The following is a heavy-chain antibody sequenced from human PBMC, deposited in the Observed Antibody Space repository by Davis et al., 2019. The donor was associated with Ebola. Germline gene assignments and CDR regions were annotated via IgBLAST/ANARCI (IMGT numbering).Heavy chain of an antibody. V-gene: IGHV3-11*01. CDR3: ARVTAAAGYMFDY. Sequence: PGGSLRLSCAASGFTFSDYYMSWIRQAPGKGLEWVSYISSSGSTIYYADSVKGRFTISRDNAKNSLCLQMNSLRAEDTAVYYCARVTAAAGYMFDYWGQGTLVTVSS. CDR1: GFTFSDYY. CDR2: ISSSGSTI. J-gene: IGHJ4*02. D-gene: IGHD3-9*01.